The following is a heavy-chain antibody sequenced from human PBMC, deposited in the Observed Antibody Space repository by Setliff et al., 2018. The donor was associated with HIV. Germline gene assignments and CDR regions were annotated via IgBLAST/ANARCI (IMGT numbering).Heavy chain of an antibody. J-gene: IGHJ4*02. CDR1: YY. Sequence: SETLSLTCTDTYYWAWIRQPPGKGLEWIGSIYHRGSTHHNPSLKSRVTISVDTSQNQFSLKLSSVTAADTAIYYCARRIYGNNPYFDYWSQGTLVTVSS. CDR2: IYHRGST. D-gene: IGHD4-17*01. V-gene: IGHV4-38-2*02. CDR3: ARRIYGNNPYFDY.